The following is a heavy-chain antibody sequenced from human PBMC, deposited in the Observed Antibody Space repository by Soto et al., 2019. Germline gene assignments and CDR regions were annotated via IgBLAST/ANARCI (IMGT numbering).Heavy chain of an antibody. CDR2: ISYSGST. CDR3: ATMGTPATGLYFFDY. Sequence: QVQLQESGPGLVKPSQTLSLTCTVSGGSISSGNYYWSWIRQPPGKGLEWIGFISYSGSTYYSTSLKNRVTISVDTSKCQFSLNLSFVTAADTSVYYCATMGTPATGLYFFDYWGQGSLVTVSS. D-gene: IGHD2-15*01. J-gene: IGHJ4*02. CDR1: GGSISSGNYY. V-gene: IGHV4-30-4*01.